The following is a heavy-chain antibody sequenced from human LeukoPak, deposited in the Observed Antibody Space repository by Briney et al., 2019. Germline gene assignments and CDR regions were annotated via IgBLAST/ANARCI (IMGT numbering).Heavy chain of an antibody. CDR2: IYYSGST. J-gene: IGHJ4*02. CDR1: GGSVSRGSYY. CDR3: ARDRGTYGADPFFDY. D-gene: IGHD4-17*01. Sequence: SETLSLTCTVSGGSVSRGSYYWSWIRQHPGKGPEWIGYIYYSGSTSYNPSLKSRVTISLDASKNQFSLKLNSVTAADTAVYYCARDRGTYGADPFFDYWGQGTLVTVPS. V-gene: IGHV4-31*03.